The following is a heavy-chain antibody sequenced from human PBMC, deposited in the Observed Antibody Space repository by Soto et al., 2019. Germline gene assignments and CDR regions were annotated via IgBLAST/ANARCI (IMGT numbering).Heavy chain of an antibody. Sequence: QAQLVQSGAEVKKPGSSVKVSCKASGDTFNTYGISWVRQAPGQGLEWMGVIIPIFGTPNNAQRLQGRLTMTADMSTSTAYMELRSLRAEDTAVYYCARERVIKAATTGASYYFYYAMDVWGPGTTVTVSS. CDR1: GDTFNTYG. CDR2: IIPIFGTP. CDR3: ARERVIKAATTGASYYFYYAMDV. J-gene: IGHJ6*02. D-gene: IGHD7-27*01. V-gene: IGHV1-69*06.